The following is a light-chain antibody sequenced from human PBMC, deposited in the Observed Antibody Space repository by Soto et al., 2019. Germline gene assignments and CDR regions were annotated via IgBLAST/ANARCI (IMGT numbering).Light chain of an antibody. CDR1: SSDIGDSNY. CDR3: CSYAGSYTLV. CDR2: DVT. J-gene: IGLJ2*01. V-gene: IGLV2-11*01. Sequence: QSALTQPRSVSVSPGQSVTISCTGTSSDIGDSNYVSWYQHHPGKAPKLLIYDVTRRPSGVPDRFSGSKSGNTASLTISGLQAEEEADYFCCSYAGSYTLVFGGGTKLTVL.